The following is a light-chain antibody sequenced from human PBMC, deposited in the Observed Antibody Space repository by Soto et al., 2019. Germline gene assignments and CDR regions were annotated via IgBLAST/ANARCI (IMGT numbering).Light chain of an antibody. CDR3: QHYNNAPYT. J-gene: IGKJ2*01. CDR1: QGISNY. Sequence: DIQMTQSPSSLSASVGDRVTITCRASQGISNYLAWYQQKPGKVPKLLIYSASTLQSGVPSRFSGSGSGTDFPLTISILEPDDVATYYCQHYNNAPYTFGQGTKLEIK. V-gene: IGKV1-27*01. CDR2: SAS.